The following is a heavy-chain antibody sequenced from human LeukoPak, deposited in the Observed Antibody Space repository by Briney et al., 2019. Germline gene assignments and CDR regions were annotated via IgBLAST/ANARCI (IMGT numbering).Heavy chain of an antibody. J-gene: IGHJ4*02. CDR3: TRGNQVLLYFFDY. Sequence: PGGSLRLPCTASGFTFSDYAMSWVRQAPGKGLEWVGFIRSKAYGGTAEYAASVKGRFTISRDDSKSIAYLEMNSLITEDTAVYYCTRGNQVLLYFFDYWGQGTLATVSS. D-gene: IGHD2-2*01. V-gene: IGHV3-49*04. CDR2: IRSKAYGGTA. CDR1: GFTFSDYA.